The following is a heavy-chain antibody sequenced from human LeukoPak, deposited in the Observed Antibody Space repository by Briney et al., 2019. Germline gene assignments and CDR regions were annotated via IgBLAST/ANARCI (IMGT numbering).Heavy chain of an antibody. Sequence: ASVKVSCKASGGTFSSYAISWVRQAPGQGLEWMGGIIPIFGTANYAQKFQGRVMITTDESTSTAYMELSSLRSEDTAVYYCAIMVYADQWTWELTNYYFDYWGQGTLVTVSS. CDR2: IIPIFGTA. J-gene: IGHJ4*02. CDR1: GGTFSSYA. D-gene: IGHD2-8*01. V-gene: IGHV1-69*05. CDR3: AIMVYADQWTWELTNYYFDY.